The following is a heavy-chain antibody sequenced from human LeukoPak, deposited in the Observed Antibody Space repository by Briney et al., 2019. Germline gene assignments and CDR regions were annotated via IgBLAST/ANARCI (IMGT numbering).Heavy chain of an antibody. CDR2: IYHSGST. D-gene: IGHD4-17*01. CDR1: GGSISSSNW. CDR3: ARTDYGDYGDDY. Sequence: SETLSLTCAVSGGSISSSNWWSWVRQPPGKGLERIGEIYHSGSTNYNPSLKSRVTISVDKSKNQFSLKLSSATAADTAVYYCARTDYGDYGDDYWGQGTLVTVSS. J-gene: IGHJ4*02. V-gene: IGHV4-4*02.